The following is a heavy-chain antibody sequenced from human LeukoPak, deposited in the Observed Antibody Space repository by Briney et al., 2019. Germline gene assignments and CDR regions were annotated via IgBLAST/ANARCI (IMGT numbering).Heavy chain of an antibody. CDR3: AKDKGAAAGTIDY. D-gene: IGHD6-13*01. CDR2: ISYDVSNK. J-gene: IGHJ4*02. Sequence: GGSLRLSCAASGFTFSSYGMHWVRQAPGKGLEWVAVISYDVSNKYYADSVKRRFTISRDNSKNTLFLQMNSLRAEDTAVYYCAKDKGAAAGTIDYWVQGTLVTVSS. V-gene: IGHV3-30*18. CDR1: GFTFSSYG.